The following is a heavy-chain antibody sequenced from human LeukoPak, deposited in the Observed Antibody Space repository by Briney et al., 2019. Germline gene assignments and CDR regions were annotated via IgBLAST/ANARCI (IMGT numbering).Heavy chain of an antibody. J-gene: IGHJ4*02. Sequence: SVKVSCKASGYTFTSYDINWVRQATGQGLEWMGGIIPIFGTANYAQKFQGRVTITADESTSTAYMELSSLRSEDTAVYYCAGAGYYDSSGYYYFDYWGQGTLVTVSS. CDR1: GYTFTSYD. CDR2: IIPIFGTA. V-gene: IGHV1-69*13. CDR3: AGAGYYDSSGYYYFDY. D-gene: IGHD3-22*01.